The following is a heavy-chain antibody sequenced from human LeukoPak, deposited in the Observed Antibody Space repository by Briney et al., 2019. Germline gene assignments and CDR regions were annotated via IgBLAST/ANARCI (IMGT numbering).Heavy chain of an antibody. D-gene: IGHD3-16*02. V-gene: IGHV4-4*07. Sequence: PSETLSLTCSVSGGSISSYYWSWIRQPAGKGLEWIGRIYTSGSTNYNPSLRSRVTMSIDTSKNHFSLKLSSVTAADTAVYYCARGEGSFAATDYYFDYWGQGTLVTVSS. J-gene: IGHJ4*02. CDR1: GGSISSYY. CDR3: ARGEGSFAATDYYFDY. CDR2: IYTSGST.